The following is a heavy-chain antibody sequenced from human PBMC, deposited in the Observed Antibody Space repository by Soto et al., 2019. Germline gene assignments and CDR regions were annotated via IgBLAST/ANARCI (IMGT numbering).Heavy chain of an antibody. Sequence: GGSLRLSCTASGFTFSEYSMSWVRQAPGKGLEWVSLISGSGRYTDYADSVKGRFTISRDNSKNTLYLQMNSLRVEDTAVYYCAKDPPSERMQPDYGMDVWGQGTTVTVSS. V-gene: IGHV3-23*01. CDR1: GFTFSEYS. J-gene: IGHJ6*02. D-gene: IGHD6-13*01. CDR2: ISGSGRYT. CDR3: AKDPPSERMQPDYGMDV.